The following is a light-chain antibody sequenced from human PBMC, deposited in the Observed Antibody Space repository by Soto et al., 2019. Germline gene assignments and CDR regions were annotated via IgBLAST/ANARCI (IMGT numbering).Light chain of an antibody. CDR1: QSVTTN. CDR2: GAS. CDR3: QQSYDSPLT. J-gene: IGKJ4*01. V-gene: IGKV3-15*01. Sequence: ELVMTQSPATLSVSPGERATLSCRASQSVTTNMAWYQQKPGQAPRLLIYGASTRATGIPARFSGSGSGADFTLTISSLQSEDVAVYYCQQSYDSPLTFGGGTKVDIK.